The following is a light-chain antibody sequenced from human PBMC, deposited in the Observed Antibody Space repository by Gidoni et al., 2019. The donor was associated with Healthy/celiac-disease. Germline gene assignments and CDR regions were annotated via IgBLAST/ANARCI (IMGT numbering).Light chain of an antibody. CDR2: KAS. Sequence: EIQMNQSPSTLSASVGDRVTITCRASQSISSWLAWYQQKPGKAPKLLIYKASSLESGVPSMFIGSGSGTEFTLTISSLQPDDFATYYCQQYNSYLTFGPGTKVDIK. J-gene: IGKJ3*01. CDR1: QSISSW. CDR3: QQYNSYLT. V-gene: IGKV1-5*03.